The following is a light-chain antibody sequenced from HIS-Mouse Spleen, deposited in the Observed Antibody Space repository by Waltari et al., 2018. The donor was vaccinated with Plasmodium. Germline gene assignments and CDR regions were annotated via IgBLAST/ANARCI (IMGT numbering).Light chain of an antibody. CDR3: IIWHSSAWV. CDR2: YKSDSDK. Sequence: QAVLTQPSSLSASPGASASLTCTLRSGINVGTYRIYWYQQKPGSPPQYLLRYKSDSDKQQGAGVPGRFSGSKDASANAGILLISGLQSEDEADYYCIIWHSSAWVFGGGTKLTVL. J-gene: IGLJ3*02. V-gene: IGLV5-45*03. CDR1: SGINVGTYR.